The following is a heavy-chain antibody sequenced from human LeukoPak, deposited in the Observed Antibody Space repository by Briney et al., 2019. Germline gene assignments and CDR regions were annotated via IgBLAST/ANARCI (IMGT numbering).Heavy chain of an antibody. D-gene: IGHD6-19*01. Sequence: GGSLRLSCAASGFTVSNNYMSWVRQAPGKGLEWVSFMHTGGTTYYADSLKGRFTISRDYSRNTLFLQMNSLTAGDTAVYYCATMRGPNNGWYYFDSWGQGTLVTVSS. CDR2: MHTGGTT. CDR1: GFTVSNNY. V-gene: IGHV3-66*01. J-gene: IGHJ4*02. CDR3: ATMRGPNNGWYYFDS.